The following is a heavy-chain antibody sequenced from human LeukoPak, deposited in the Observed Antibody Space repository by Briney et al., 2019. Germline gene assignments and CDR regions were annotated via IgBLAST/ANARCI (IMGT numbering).Heavy chain of an antibody. J-gene: IGHJ5*02. V-gene: IGHV1-2*02. CDR3: ARGNPTQSITGWFDP. D-gene: IGHD1-20*01. Sequence: ASVKVSCKASGYTFTGYYMHWVRQAPGQGLDWMGWINSNSGDTNYAQKFQGRVTMTRDTSITTAYMELSRLTSDDTAIYYCARGNPTQSITGWFDPWGQGTLVTVSS. CDR1: GYTFTGYY. CDR2: INSNSGDT.